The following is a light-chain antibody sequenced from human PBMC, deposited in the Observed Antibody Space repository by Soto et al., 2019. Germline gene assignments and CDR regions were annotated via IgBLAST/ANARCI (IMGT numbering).Light chain of an antibody. V-gene: IGKV1-39*01. Sequence: DIQMTQYQSSLSASVGDRVTITCRASQSVSRYLNWYQQKPGKAPKLLIYAASSFQGGVPSRFSGSGSGTDFALTISSLQPEDFATYYCQQSSITPWTFGQGTKAEIK. J-gene: IGKJ1*01. CDR3: QQSSITPWT. CDR2: AAS. CDR1: QSVSRY.